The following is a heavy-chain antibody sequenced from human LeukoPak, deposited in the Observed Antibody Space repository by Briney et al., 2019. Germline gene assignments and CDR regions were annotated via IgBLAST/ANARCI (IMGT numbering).Heavy chain of an antibody. V-gene: IGHV4-39*07. CDR2: IYHSGST. CDR3: ARLRGYSRKIDY. Sequence: SETLSLTCTVSGGSISSSSYYWGWIRQPPGKGLEWIGNIYHSGSTYYNPSLNSRVTISVDTSKNQFSLKLSSVTAADTAVYYCARLRGYSRKIDYWGQGTLVTVSS. CDR1: GGSISSSSYY. D-gene: IGHD2-15*01. J-gene: IGHJ4*02.